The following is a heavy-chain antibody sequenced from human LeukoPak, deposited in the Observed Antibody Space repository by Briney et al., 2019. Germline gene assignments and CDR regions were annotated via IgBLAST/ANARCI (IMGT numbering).Heavy chain of an antibody. CDR2: ISAYNGNT. CDR1: GYTFTSYG. V-gene: IGHV1-18*04. CDR3: ARVWFGELYDY. D-gene: IGHD3-10*01. J-gene: IGHJ4*02. Sequence: VASVKVSCTASGYTFTSYGISWVRQAPGQGLEWMGWISAYNGNTNYAQKLQGRVTMTTDTSTSTAYMELRSLRSDDTAVYYCARVWFGELYDYWGQPTLVTLSS.